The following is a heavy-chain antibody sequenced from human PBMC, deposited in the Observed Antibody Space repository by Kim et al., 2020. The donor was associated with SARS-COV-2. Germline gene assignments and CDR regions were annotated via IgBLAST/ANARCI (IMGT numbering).Heavy chain of an antibody. J-gene: IGHJ6*02. Sequence: GGSLRLSCAASGFTFSSYGMHWVRQAPGKGLEWVAVISYDGSNKYYADSVKGRFTISRDNSKNALYLQMNSLRAEDTAVYYCAKAGPAAMSGWDYYYYGMDVWGQGTTVTVSS. V-gene: IGHV3-30*18. CDR1: GFTFSSYG. D-gene: IGHD2-2*01. CDR3: AKAGPAAMSGWDYYYYGMDV. CDR2: ISYDGSNK.